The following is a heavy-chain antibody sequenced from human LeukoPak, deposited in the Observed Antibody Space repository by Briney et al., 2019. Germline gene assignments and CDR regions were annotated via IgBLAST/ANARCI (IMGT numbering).Heavy chain of an antibody. CDR3: ARGSYDYVWGSYRNDAFDI. Sequence: GGSLRLSCAASGFTFSSYGMHWVRQAPGKGLEWVSYISSSGSTIYYADSVKGRFTISRDNAKNSLYLQMNSLRAEDTAVYYCARGSYDYVWGSYRNDAFDIWGQGTMVTVSS. J-gene: IGHJ3*02. CDR1: GFTFSSYG. CDR2: ISSSGSTI. D-gene: IGHD3-16*02. V-gene: IGHV3-48*04.